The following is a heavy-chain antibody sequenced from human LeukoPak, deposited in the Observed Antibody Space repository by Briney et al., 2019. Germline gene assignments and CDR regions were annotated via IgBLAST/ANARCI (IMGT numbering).Heavy chain of an antibody. Sequence: RGESLKISCKGSGYSFTSYWIGWVRQMPGKGLEWMGIIYPGDSDTRYSPSFQGQVTISADKSISTAYLQWSSLKASDTAMYYCARRGSAVAGTDYYYYMDVWGKGTTVTVSS. D-gene: IGHD6-19*01. CDR3: ARRGSAVAGTDYYYYMDV. V-gene: IGHV5-51*01. J-gene: IGHJ6*03. CDR2: IYPGDSDT. CDR1: GYSFTSYW.